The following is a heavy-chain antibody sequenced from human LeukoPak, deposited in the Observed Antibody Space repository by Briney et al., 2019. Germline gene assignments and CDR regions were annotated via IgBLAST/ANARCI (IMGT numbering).Heavy chain of an antibody. CDR3: AGGGTYYDFWSGYWLDY. CDR1: GYTFTSYG. J-gene: IGHJ4*02. V-gene: IGHV1-69*13. D-gene: IGHD3-3*01. Sequence: SVKVSCKASGYTFTSYGISWVRQAPGQGLEWMGGIIPIFGTANYAQKFQGRVTITADESTSTAYMELSSLRSEDTAVYYCAGGGTYYDFWSGYWLDYWGQGTLVTVSS. CDR2: IIPIFGTA.